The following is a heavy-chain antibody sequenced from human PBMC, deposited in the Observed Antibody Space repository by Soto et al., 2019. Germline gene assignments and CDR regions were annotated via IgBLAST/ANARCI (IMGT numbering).Heavy chain of an antibody. Sequence: SGGSLRLSCAGSGFTFSSHWMHWVRQAPGKGLVWVSRIKSDGRSTSYVDSVKGRFTISRDNAKNTLYLQMNSLRAEDTAVYYCARDLKRAYSGPDTGYGMDVWGQGTTVTVSS. CDR1: GFTFSSHW. J-gene: IGHJ6*02. V-gene: IGHV3-74*01. CDR3: ARDLKRAYSGPDTGYGMDV. D-gene: IGHD5-12*01. CDR2: IKSDGRST.